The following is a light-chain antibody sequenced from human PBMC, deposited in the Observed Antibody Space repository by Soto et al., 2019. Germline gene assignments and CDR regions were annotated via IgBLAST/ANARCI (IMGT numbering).Light chain of an antibody. V-gene: IGKV1-39*01. CDR3: QRSYTLSPLT. J-gene: IGKJ4*01. Sequence: DIPMTQSPSSLSASVGDRVIITCRTSQSISNYLNWYQHKPGKAPKVLISAASNLQSGVPSRFSGSGSGTVFTLTISRLQPEDFATYFCQRSYTLSPLTFGGGTKVEIK. CDR1: QSISNY. CDR2: AAS.